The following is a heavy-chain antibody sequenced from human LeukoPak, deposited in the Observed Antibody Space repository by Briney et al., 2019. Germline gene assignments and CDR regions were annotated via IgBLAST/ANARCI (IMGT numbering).Heavy chain of an antibody. CDR3: ARQGYSYGFGY. D-gene: IGHD5-18*01. CDR1: GGSISSYY. CDR2: IYTSGST. Sequence: SETLSLTCTVSGGSISSYYWSWIRQPPGKGLEWIGYIYTSGSTNYNPSLKSRVTISVDTSKNQSALKLSSVTAADTAVYYCARQGYSYGFGYWVQGTLVT. V-gene: IGHV4-4*09. J-gene: IGHJ4*02.